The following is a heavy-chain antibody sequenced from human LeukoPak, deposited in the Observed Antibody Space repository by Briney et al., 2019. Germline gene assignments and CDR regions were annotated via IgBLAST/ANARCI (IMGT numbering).Heavy chain of an antibody. J-gene: IGHJ6*02. CDR1: GFTFSSYA. V-gene: IGHV3-30-3*01. D-gene: IGHD6-19*01. CDR3: AGDQLGYSSGWYWNYYYYGMDV. Sequence: PGGSLRLSCAASGFTFSSYAMHWVRQAPGKGLEWVAVISYDGSNKYYADSVKGRFTISRDNSKNTLYLQMNSLRAEDTAVYYCAGDQLGYSSGWYWNYYYYGMDVWGQGTTVTVSS. CDR2: ISYDGSNK.